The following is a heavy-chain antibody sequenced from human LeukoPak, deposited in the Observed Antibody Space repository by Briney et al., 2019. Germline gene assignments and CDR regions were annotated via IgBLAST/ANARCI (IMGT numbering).Heavy chain of an antibody. J-gene: IGHJ5*02. Sequence: GGSLRLSCAASGFTFVDYANHWVRKAPGKGLEWVSGISCNSGRIGYADSVKGPFTISRDNAKNSLYLQMNSLRAEDTAVYYCARPYSSGWDNWFDPWGQGTLVTVSS. CDR1: GFTFVDYA. D-gene: IGHD6-19*01. CDR2: ISCNSGRI. V-gene: IGHV3-9*01. CDR3: ARPYSSGWDNWFDP.